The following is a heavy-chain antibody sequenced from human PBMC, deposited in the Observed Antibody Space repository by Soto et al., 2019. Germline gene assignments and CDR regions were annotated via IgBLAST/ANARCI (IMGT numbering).Heavy chain of an antibody. CDR3: ARMQYFLHDTGYYYVVEDAFDI. J-gene: IGHJ3*02. CDR1: GFSLNNARMG. V-gene: IGHV2-26*01. Sequence: QVTLKESGPVLVKATETLTLTCTVSGFSLNNARMGVSWIRQPPGKAPEWLAHIFSNDEESYSTSLKSRLTISKDTSKSQVVLTMTNMDPVDTATYYCARMQYFLHDTGYYYVVEDAFDIWGQGTPVTVSS. D-gene: IGHD3-22*01. CDR2: IFSNDEE.